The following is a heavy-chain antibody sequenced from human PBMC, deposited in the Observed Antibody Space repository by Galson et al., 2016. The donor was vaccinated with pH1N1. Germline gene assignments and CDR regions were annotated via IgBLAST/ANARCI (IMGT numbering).Heavy chain of an antibody. J-gene: IGHJ3*02. Sequence: SLRLSCAASDFTFISYEMSWVRQAPGKGLEWVAYISSSGSAIYYADSVEGRFTISRGNAGNSLFLQMSSLRAEDTAVYYCARDTSGHAPRPYGAFDIWGQGTMVTVSS. CDR3: ARDTSGHAPRPYGAFDI. V-gene: IGHV3-48*03. CDR1: DFTFISYE. D-gene: IGHD3-10*01. CDR2: ISSSGSAI.